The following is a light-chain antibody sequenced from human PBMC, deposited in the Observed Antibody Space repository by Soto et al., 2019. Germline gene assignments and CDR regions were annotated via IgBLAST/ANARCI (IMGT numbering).Light chain of an antibody. CDR2: EVS. V-gene: IGLV2-8*01. Sequence: QSVLTQPPSASGSPGQSVTISCTGTSTDVGGYNYVSWYQQHPGKAPKLMIYEVSKRPSGVPDRFSGSKSGNTASLTVSGLKAEDEADYYCSSYAGSNNLNVFGGGTKLTVL. CDR1: STDVGGYNY. CDR3: SSYAGSNNLNV. J-gene: IGLJ2*01.